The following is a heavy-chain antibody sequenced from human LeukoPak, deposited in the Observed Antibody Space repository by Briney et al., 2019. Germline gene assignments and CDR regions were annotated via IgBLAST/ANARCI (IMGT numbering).Heavy chain of an antibody. V-gene: IGHV4-38-2*02. CDR3: ARTTEGGYTYDYFYYYYMDV. CDR1: GYSISSGYY. D-gene: IGHD5-18*01. J-gene: IGHJ6*03. CDR2: IYHSGRT. Sequence: SETLSLTCTVSGYSISSGYYWGWIRQPPGKGLEWIGNIYHSGRTYYNPSLKSRVTISVDSSKNQFSLKLSSVTAADTAVYYCARTTEGGYTYDYFYYYYMDVWGKGTTVTISS.